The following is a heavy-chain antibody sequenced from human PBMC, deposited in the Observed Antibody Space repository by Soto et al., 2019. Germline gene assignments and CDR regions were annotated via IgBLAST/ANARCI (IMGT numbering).Heavy chain of an antibody. CDR2: TYYRSKWYN. V-gene: IGHV6-1*01. CDR3: ARDGSGYTYYDFWSGYTYGMDV. D-gene: IGHD3-3*01. J-gene: IGHJ6*02. CDR1: GDSVSSNSAA. Sequence: SQTLSLTCDISGDSVSSNSAAWNWIRQSPSRGLEWLGRTYYRSKWYNDYAVSVKSRITINPDTSKNQFSLQLNSVTPEDTAVYYCARDGSGYTYYDFWSGYTYGMDVWGQGTTVTVSS.